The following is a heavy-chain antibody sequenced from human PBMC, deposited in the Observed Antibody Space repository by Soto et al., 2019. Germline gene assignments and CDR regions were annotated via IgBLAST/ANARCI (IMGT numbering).Heavy chain of an antibody. Sequence: QVQLVESGGGVVQPGRSLRLSCAASGFPFTSYGVHWVREGPGKGLEWVAVISYDGSNKFYADSVKGRFTISRDNSKNTLYLQMNSLRPEDTALYYCVAGQYYFDYRGQGTLVIVSS. CDR3: VAGQYYFDY. CDR2: ISYDGSNK. J-gene: IGHJ4*02. V-gene: IGHV3-30*03. CDR1: GFPFTSYG.